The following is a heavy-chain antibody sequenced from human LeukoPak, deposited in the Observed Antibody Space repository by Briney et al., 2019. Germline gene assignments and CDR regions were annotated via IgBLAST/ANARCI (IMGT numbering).Heavy chain of an antibody. CDR1: GFTFSSYP. V-gene: IGHV3-30*04. CDR2: IGYDGVNK. Sequence: GRSLRLSCTASGFTFSSYPMHWVRQAPGKGLEWVAVIGYDGVNKVYTDSVKGRFTISRDDSKSTLYLQMDSLRAEDTAVYYCARDRDYGDYAFLSAFDIWGQGTMVTVSS. J-gene: IGHJ3*02. D-gene: IGHD4-17*01. CDR3: ARDRDYGDYAFLSAFDI.